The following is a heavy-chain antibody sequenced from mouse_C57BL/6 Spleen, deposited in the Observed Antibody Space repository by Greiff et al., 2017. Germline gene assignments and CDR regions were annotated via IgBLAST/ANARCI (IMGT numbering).Heavy chain of an antibody. Sequence: VQLQQSGAELVRPGASVKLSCTASGFNIKDDYMHWVKQRPEQGLEWIGWIDPENGDTDYASKFPGKAPITADTSSNTASLQLRSLTSEDAAVYDCTIFITAVVRYFDVWGKGTSVTVSS. V-gene: IGHV14-4*01. D-gene: IGHD1-1*01. J-gene: IGHJ1*03. CDR2: IDPENGDT. CDR1: GFNIKDDY. CDR3: TIFITAVVRYFDV.